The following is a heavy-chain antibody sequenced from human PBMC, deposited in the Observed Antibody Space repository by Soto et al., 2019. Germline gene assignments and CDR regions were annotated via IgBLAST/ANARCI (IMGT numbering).Heavy chain of an antibody. Sequence: GGSLRLSCAASGFTFSSYSMNWVRQAPGKGLEWVSYISSSSSTIYYADSVKGRFTISRDNAKNSLYLQMNSLRAEDTAVYYCAREFDYGDYGYYYYMDVWGKGTTVTVSS. J-gene: IGHJ6*03. D-gene: IGHD4-17*01. V-gene: IGHV3-48*01. CDR2: ISSSSSTI. CDR3: AREFDYGDYGYYYYMDV. CDR1: GFTFSSYS.